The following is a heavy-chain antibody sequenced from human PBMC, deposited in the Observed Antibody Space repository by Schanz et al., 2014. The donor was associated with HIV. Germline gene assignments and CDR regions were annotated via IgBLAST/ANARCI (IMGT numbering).Heavy chain of an antibody. CDR2: IGYDGSNI. D-gene: IGHD6-19*01. CDR3: AREGGTSGRNGYFDS. CDR1: GFTFSSYG. V-gene: IGHV3-30*03. Sequence: QVQLVESGGGVVQPGRSLRLSCAASGFTFSSYGMHWVRQAPGKGLEWVAIIGYDGSNIYYAASVKGRFTISRDYSKNSLDLEVSSLRTEDTAIYFCAREGGTSGRNGYFDSWGQGALVTVSS. J-gene: IGHJ4*02.